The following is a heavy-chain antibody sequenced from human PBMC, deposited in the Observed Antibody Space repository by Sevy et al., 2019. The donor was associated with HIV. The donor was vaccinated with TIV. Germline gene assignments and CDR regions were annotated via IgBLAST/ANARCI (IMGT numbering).Heavy chain of an antibody. Sequence: GGSLRLSCAASEFPFSDSAMHWFRQAPGKGLEWVAVISYDESRKYYVDSVKGRFTISRDNSDNMLYLQMNSLRVDDTAVYYCASRVNLGMVIPRPINYWGQGTLVTVSS. J-gene: IGHJ4*02. V-gene: IGHV3-30*03. CDR1: EFPFSDSA. CDR2: ISYDESRK. D-gene: IGHD3-16*01. CDR3: ASRVNLGMVIPRPINY.